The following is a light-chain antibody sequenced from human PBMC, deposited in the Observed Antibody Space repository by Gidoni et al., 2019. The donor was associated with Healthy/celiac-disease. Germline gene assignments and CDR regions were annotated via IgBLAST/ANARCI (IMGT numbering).Light chain of an antibody. CDR3: QQSYSTLLT. J-gene: IGKJ4*01. CDR1: QSISSY. V-gene: IGKV1-39*01. CDR2: AAS. Sequence: IQMTHSPSSLSASVGARVTITCRARQSISSYLNWYQQKPGKAPKLLIYAASSFQSGVPSRFSGSGSGTDFTLTISSLQPEDFATYYCQQSYSTLLTFGGGTKVEIK.